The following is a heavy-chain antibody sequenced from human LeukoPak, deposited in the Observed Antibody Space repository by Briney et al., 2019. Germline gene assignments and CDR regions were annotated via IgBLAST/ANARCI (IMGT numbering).Heavy chain of an antibody. D-gene: IGHD5-24*01. CDR1: GYTFTSYG. V-gene: IGHV1-2*02. CDR2: ISANSGGT. CDR3: ARGPEAWWLQYRYDAFDI. Sequence: ASVKVSCKASGYTFTSYGISWVRQAPGQGLEWMGWISANSGGTNYAQKFQGRVTMTRDTSISTAYMELSRLRSDDTAVYYCARGPEAWWLQYRYDAFDIWGQGTMVTVSS. J-gene: IGHJ3*02.